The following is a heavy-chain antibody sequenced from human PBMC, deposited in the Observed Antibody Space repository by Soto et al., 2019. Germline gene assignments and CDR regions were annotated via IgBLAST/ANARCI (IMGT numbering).Heavy chain of an antibody. D-gene: IGHD3-22*01. J-gene: IGHJ4*02. CDR3: AREKYDSSFDY. CDR1: GGSISSYY. V-gene: IGHV4-59*01. CDR2: ISYSGST. Sequence: WETLSLTCTVSGGSISSYYWSWIRQPPGKGLEWIGYISYSGSTNYNPSLKSRVTISVDTSRNQFSLRLSSVTAADTAIYYCAREKYDSSFDYWGQGTLVTVSS.